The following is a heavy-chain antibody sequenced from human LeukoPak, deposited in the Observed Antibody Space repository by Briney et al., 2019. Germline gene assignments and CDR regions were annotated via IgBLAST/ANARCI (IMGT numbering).Heavy chain of an antibody. CDR1: GFTFSKYA. J-gene: IGHJ4*02. D-gene: IGHD1-26*01. Sequence: PGGSLRLSCAASGFTFSKYAMSWVRQAPGKGLEWVSTIRGTGDPTYYADSVKGRFTISWDNSKNTLSLQMNSLRAEDTAVYYCAKKGEYSGSYGLYYFDYWGQGTLVTVSS. CDR3: AKKGEYSGSYGLYYFDY. V-gene: IGHV3-23*01. CDR2: IRGTGDPT.